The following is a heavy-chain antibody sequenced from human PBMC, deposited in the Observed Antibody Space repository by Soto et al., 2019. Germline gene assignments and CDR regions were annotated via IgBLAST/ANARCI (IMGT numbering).Heavy chain of an antibody. CDR3: AKAISSDYSGSGSNLFDP. CDR1: GFTFGDYA. V-gene: IGHV3-9*01. Sequence: GVSLRLSCAASGFTFGDYAMHWVRQPPGKGLEWVSGIIWNSGKIDYADSVQGRFTISRDNAKNSLYLQMNSLRGEDTALYYCAKAISSDYSGSGSNLFDPWGQGTLVTVCS. CDR2: IIWNSGKI. J-gene: IGHJ5*02. D-gene: IGHD3-10*01.